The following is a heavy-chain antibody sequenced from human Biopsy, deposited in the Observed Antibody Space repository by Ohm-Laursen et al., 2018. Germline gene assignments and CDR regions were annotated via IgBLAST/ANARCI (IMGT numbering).Heavy chain of an antibody. J-gene: IGHJ4*02. V-gene: IGHV3-33*08. CDR2: IWYDGSNK. Sequence: RSLRLSCTASGFTFSNYGMHWVRQAPGKGLERLAVIWYDGSNKYYGDSVQGRFTISRDNSKNTVYLQMNSLRAEDTAIYYCARDSTINTVTTADYWGQGTLVTVSS. CDR1: GFTFSNYG. D-gene: IGHD4-11*01. CDR3: ARDSTINTVTTADY.